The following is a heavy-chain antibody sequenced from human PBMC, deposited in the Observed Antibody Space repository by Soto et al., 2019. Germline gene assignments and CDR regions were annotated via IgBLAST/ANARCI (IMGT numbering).Heavy chain of an antibody. D-gene: IGHD6-19*01. V-gene: IGHV1-3*05. CDR1: GYTFTAYA. Sequence: QVQLVQSGAEEKKPGASVKVSCKASGYTFTAYAMHRVRQAPGQRLEWMGWINEGNGNTKYSQKLQGRVTITRDTSASTAYRELSSLRSEDTAAYYCARAVAVPADFDYWGQGTLVTVSS. CDR3: ARAVAVPADFDY. J-gene: IGHJ4*02. CDR2: INEGNGNT.